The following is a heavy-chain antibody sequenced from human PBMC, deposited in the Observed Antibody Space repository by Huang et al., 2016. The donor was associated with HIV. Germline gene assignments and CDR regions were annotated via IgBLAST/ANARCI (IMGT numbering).Heavy chain of an antibody. CDR3: ARRFDYADH. CDR1: GFTFSGYD. V-gene: IGHV3-30-3*01. Sequence: QVQLVESGGGVVQPGRSLRLSCAASGFTFSGYDMQWVRPAPGKGLEGGAVISIDGHNNYYSDSVKGRFIISRDNSKDSLFLQMNSLRVEDTGLYFCARRFDYADHWGRGTLVTVSS. J-gene: IGHJ4*02. CDR2: ISIDGHNN.